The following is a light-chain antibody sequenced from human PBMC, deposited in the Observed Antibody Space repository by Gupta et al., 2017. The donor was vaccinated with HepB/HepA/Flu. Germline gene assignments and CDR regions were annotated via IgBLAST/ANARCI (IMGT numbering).Light chain of an antibody. V-gene: IGKV1-5*03. J-gene: IGKJ1*01. CDR1: QSISSW. Sequence: IQMTQSPSTLSASVGDRVTITCRASQSISSWLAWYQQKPVKAPKLLIYKASSLESGVPSRFSGSGSGTEFTLTISSLQPDDFATYYCQQYNSYPWTFGQGTKVEIK. CDR3: QQYNSYPWT. CDR2: KAS.